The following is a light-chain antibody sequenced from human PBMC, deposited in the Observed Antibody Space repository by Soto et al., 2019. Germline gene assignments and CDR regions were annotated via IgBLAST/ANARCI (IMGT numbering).Light chain of an antibody. J-gene: IGKJ3*01. CDR3: QQDGSSPLFT. V-gene: IGKV3-20*01. CDR1: HSVSSSY. Sequence: ESVLTQSPGTLSLSPGEIATLSCRASHSVSSSYLAWYHQKHGQAPRLLIYGASSRATGIPDRFSGSGSGTDFTLTISLLETEDFAVYYCQQDGSSPLFTFGPGTNVAI. CDR2: GAS.